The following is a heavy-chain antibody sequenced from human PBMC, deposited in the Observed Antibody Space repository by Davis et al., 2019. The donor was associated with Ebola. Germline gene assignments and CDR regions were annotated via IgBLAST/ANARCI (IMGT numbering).Heavy chain of an antibody. CDR3: ARDGDYAGMDV. D-gene: IGHD4-17*01. J-gene: IGHJ6*04. CDR1: RYTLIGYY. CDR2: INPNSGGT. Sequence: SVTVSLKATRYTLIGYYLHWLRPAPGQGLEWMGRINPNSGGTNHAQKFQGRVTMTRDTSISTAYMGLSRPRADDTAVYYCARDGDYAGMDVWGKGTTVTVSS. V-gene: IGHV1-2*06.